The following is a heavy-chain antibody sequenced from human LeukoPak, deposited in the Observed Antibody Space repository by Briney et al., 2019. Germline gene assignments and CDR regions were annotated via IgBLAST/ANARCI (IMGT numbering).Heavy chain of an antibody. J-gene: IGHJ4*02. CDR3: ARPMGATTSPFDY. V-gene: IGHV3-30-3*01. Sequence: GGSLRLSCAASGFTLSSYAMHWVRQAPGKGLEWVAVISYDGSNKYYADSVKGRFTISRDNSKNTLYLQMNSLRAEDTAVYYCARPMGATTSPFDYWGQGTLVTVSS. D-gene: IGHD1-26*01. CDR1: GFTLSSYA. CDR2: ISYDGSNK.